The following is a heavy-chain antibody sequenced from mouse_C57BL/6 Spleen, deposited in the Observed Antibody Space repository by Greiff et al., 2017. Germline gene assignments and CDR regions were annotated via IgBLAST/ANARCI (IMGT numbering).Heavy chain of an antibody. CDR2: ISSGSSTI. Sequence: EVHLVESGGGLVKPGGSLKLSCAASGFTFSDYGMHWVRQAPEKGLEWVAYISSGSSTIYYADTVKGRFTISRDNAKNTLFLQMTSLRSEDTAMYYCARVYYDYPYYFDYWGQGTTLTVSS. CDR3: ARVYYDYPYYFDY. D-gene: IGHD2-4*01. J-gene: IGHJ2*01. CDR1: GFTFSDYG. V-gene: IGHV5-17*01.